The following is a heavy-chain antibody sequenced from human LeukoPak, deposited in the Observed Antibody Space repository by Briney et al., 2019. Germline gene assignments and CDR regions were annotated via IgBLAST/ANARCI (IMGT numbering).Heavy chain of an antibody. CDR2: ISAYNGNT. V-gene: IGHV1-18*04. CDR1: GYTFTGYY. J-gene: IGHJ4*02. Sequence: GASVKVSCKASGYTFTGYYMHWVRQAPGQGLEWMGWISAYNGNTNYAQKLQGRVTMTTDTSTSTAYMELRSLRSDDTAVYYCARGSSGYYGLYYFDYWGQGTLVTVSS. D-gene: IGHD3-22*01. CDR3: ARGSSGYYGLYYFDY.